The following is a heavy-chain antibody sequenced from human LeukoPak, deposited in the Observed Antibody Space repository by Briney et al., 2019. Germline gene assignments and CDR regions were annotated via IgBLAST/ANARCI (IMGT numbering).Heavy chain of an antibody. CDR3: ARGDRWGYDILTGYYRDGPYYFDY. CDR1: GYTFTDYY. Sequence: GASVKVSCKASGYTFTDYYMHWVRQAPGQGHEWMGWINPNSGGKNYAQKFQGRVTMTRDPSITTAYMELSRLRSDDTAVYYCARGDRWGYDILTGYYRDGPYYFDYWGQGTLVTVSS. J-gene: IGHJ4*02. V-gene: IGHV1-2*02. D-gene: IGHD3-9*01. CDR2: INPNSGGK.